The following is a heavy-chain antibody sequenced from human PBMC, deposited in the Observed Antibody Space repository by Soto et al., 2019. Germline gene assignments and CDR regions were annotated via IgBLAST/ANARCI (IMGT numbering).Heavy chain of an antibody. Sequence: GGSLILSCAASGFTFSSYWMHWVRQAPGKGLVWVSRINSDGSSTSYADSVKGRFTISRDNAKNTLYLQMNSLRAEDTAVYYCARAVGDLPFDYWGQGTLVTVSS. CDR2: INSDGSST. J-gene: IGHJ4*02. CDR3: ARAVGDLPFDY. CDR1: GFTFSSYW. D-gene: IGHD2-21*02. V-gene: IGHV3-74*01.